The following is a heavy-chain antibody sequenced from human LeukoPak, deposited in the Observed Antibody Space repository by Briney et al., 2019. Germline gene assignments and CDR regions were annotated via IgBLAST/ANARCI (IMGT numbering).Heavy chain of an antibody. V-gene: IGHV4-39*07. D-gene: IGHD4-11*01. CDR1: GGSISSSSYY. Sequence: SETLSLTCTVSGGSISSSSYYWGWIRQPPGKGLEWIGSIYYSGSTYYNPSLKSRVTISVDTSKNQFSLKLSSVTAADTAVYYCARDDYSIGNYFDYWGQGTLVTVSS. CDR2: IYYSGST. J-gene: IGHJ4*02. CDR3: ARDDYSIGNYFDY.